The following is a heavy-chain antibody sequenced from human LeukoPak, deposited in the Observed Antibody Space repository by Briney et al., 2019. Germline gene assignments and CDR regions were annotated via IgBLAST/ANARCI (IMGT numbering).Heavy chain of an antibody. CDR1: GYTFTGYY. V-gene: IGHV1-2*02. Sequence: ASVKVSCKASGYTFTGYYMHWVRPAPGQGLEWMGWINPNSGGTNYPQKFQGRVTMTRDTSISTAYMELSRLRSDDTAVYYCARERSGYYYSDYWGQGTLVTVSS. CDR2: INPNSGGT. CDR3: ARERSGYYYSDY. J-gene: IGHJ4*02. D-gene: IGHD3-22*01.